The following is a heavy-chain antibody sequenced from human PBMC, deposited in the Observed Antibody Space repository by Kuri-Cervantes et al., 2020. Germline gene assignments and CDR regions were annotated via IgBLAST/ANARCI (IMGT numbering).Heavy chain of an antibody. J-gene: IGHJ4*02. CDR3: ARVRSRYSSGALDY. CDR1: GGSISSYY. D-gene: IGHD5-18*01. CDR2: IYYSGST. Sequence: SESLSLTCTVSGGSISSYYWGWIGQPPGKGLEWIGYIYYSGSTNYNPSLKSRVTISVDTSKNQFSLQLSSVTAADTAEYYFARVRSRYSSGALDYWGQGTMVTVSS. V-gene: IGHV4-59*01.